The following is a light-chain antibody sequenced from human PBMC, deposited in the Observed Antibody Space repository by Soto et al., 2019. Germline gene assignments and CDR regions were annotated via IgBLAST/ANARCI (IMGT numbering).Light chain of an antibody. J-gene: IGKJ1*01. CDR1: QSIKTW. CDR3: QQYESYSWT. V-gene: IGKV1-5*01. CDR2: DAS. Sequence: DIQMTQSPCALSASVGARVTITCRASQSIKTWLAWYQRKPGRAPNFMSYDASSLQSGVPSRFRGSGSGTEFTLTISSLPPYDSETYYCQQYESYSWTFGQGTNVYIK.